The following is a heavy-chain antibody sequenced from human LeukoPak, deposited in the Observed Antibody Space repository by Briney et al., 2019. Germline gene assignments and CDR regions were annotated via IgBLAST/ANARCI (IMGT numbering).Heavy chain of an antibody. D-gene: IGHD5-24*01. CDR1: GFTFSSYS. J-gene: IGHJ4*02. CDR2: ISSSSTYI. Sequence: PGGSLRLSCEASGFTFSSYSMNWVRQAPGKGLEWVSSISSSSTYIYYADSMKGRFTISRDNAKNSLYLQMNSLRAEDTAVYYRARGDWGLATILTLFDYWGQGTLVTVSS. V-gene: IGHV3-21*01. CDR3: ARGDWGLATILTLFDY.